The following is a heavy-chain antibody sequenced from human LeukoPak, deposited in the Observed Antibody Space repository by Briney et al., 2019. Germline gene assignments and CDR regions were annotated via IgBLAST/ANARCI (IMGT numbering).Heavy chain of an antibody. V-gene: IGHV1-2*02. CDR1: GYTFTGYY. D-gene: IGHD6-13*01. CDR3: ARDAIAAAGTQLPYYYYYMDV. J-gene: IGHJ6*03. CDR2: INPNSGGT. Sequence: ASVKVSCKASGYTFTGYYMHWVRQAPGQGLEWMGWINPNSGGTNYAQKFRGRVTMTRDTSISTAYMELSRLRSDDTAVYYCARDAIAAAGTQLPYYYYYMDVWGKGTTVTISS.